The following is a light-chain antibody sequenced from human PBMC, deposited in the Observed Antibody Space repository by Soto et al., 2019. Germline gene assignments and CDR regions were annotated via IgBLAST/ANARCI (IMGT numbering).Light chain of an antibody. CDR1: SSDVGGYNY. CDR2: EVS. V-gene: IGLV2-14*01. Sequence: QSALTQPASVSGSPGQSITISCTGTSSDVGGYNYVSWYQQHPGKAPKLMIYEVSNRPSGVSNRFSGSKSGNTASLTISGLEAEDDDYYYCNSYRSSSDRVFGGGTKLTVL. CDR3: NSYRSSSDRV. J-gene: IGLJ3*02.